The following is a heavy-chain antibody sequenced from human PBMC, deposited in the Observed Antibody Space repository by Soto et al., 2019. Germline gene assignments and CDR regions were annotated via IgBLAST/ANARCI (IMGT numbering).Heavy chain of an antibody. J-gene: IGHJ6*02. V-gene: IGHV4-31*03. CDR1: GGSIGSSSYY. D-gene: IGHD2-2*01. CDR2: IYYSGST. CDR3: ARVRQYCGSTSCSHYGMDV. Sequence: SETLSLTCSVSGGSIGSSSYYFGWIRHPPGKGLEWIGYIYYSGSTYYNPSLKSRVTISVDTSKNQFSLKLSSVTAADTAVFYCARVRQYCGSTSCSHYGMDVWGQGTTVTVSS.